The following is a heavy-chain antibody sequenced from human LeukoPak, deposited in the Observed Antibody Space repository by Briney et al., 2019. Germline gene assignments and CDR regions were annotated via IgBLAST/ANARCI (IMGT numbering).Heavy chain of an antibody. V-gene: IGHV4-4*07. J-gene: IGHJ6*02. Sequence: SETLSLTCTVSGGSISSYYWNWIRQPAGKGLEWIGCIYTSGSTKYNSSLKSRVTMSVDTSRNQFSLKMSSVTAADTAVYYCASGLNYYYGMDVWGQGTTVTVSS. CDR2: IYTSGST. CDR3: ASGLNYYYGMDV. CDR1: GGSISSYY.